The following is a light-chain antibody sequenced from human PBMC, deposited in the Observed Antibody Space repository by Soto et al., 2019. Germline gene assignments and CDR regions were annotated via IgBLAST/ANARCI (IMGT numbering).Light chain of an antibody. Sequence: QSVLTQPPSASGSPGQSVTISCTGTTSDIGAYNYVSWYQQRPGKDPKLIIYEVTRRPSGVPDRIFGSKSYTTASLTVSWLQAEDEADYYCSSFAGTNSFVFGTGTKLTVL. CDR3: SSFAGTNSFV. V-gene: IGLV2-8*01. J-gene: IGLJ1*01. CDR1: TSDIGAYNY. CDR2: EVT.